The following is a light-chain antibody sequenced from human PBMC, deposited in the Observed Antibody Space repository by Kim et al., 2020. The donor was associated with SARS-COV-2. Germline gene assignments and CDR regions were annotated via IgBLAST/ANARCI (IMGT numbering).Light chain of an antibody. Sequence: GHTDTIPRTGTSSNVGDYNYVSWYQQHPGKAPKLMIYDVSKRPSGVPDRFSGSKSGNTASLTISGLQAEDEADYYCCSYAGSYTYVFGTGTKVTVL. CDR3: CSYAGSYTYV. CDR2: DVS. V-gene: IGLV2-11*01. CDR1: SSNVGDYNY. J-gene: IGLJ1*01.